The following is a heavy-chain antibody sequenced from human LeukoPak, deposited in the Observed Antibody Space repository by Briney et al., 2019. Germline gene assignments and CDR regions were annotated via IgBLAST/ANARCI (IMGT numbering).Heavy chain of an antibody. J-gene: IGHJ3*02. Sequence: ASVKVSCKASGYAFTGYYMHWVRQAPGQGLEWMGWINPNSGGTNYAQKFQGWVTMTRDTSISTAYMELSRLRSDDTAVYYCARRGHYYDSSGYGAFDIWGQGTMVTVSS. CDR1: GYAFTGYY. V-gene: IGHV1-2*04. D-gene: IGHD3-22*01. CDR3: ARRGHYYDSSGYGAFDI. CDR2: INPNSGGT.